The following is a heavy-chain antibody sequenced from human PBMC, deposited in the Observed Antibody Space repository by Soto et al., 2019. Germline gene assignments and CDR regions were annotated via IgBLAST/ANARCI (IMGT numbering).Heavy chain of an antibody. V-gene: IGHV5-51*06. CDR2: IYPGDSDT. CDR3: ARGSAYDSSGYYSHFQH. D-gene: IGHD3-22*01. J-gene: IGHJ1*01. CDR1: GYSFTSYW. Sequence: GESLKISCKGSGYSFTSYWIGWVRQMPGKGLEWMGIIYPGDSDTRYSPSFQGQVTIPADKSISTAYLQRSSLKASDTAIYYCARGSAYDSSGYYSHFQHWGQGTLVTVSS.